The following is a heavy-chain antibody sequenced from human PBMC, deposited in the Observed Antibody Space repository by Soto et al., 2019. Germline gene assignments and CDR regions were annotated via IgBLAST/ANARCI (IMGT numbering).Heavy chain of an antibody. Sequence: SETLSLTCAVYGGSGGSFSGYYWSWIRQPPGKGLEWIGYIYYSGSTYYNPSLKSRVTISVDTSKNQFSLKLSSVTAADTAVYYCARARGEPMVRGVIDSSWFDPWGQGTLVTVSS. CDR2: IYYSGST. J-gene: IGHJ5*02. V-gene: IGHV4-30-4*08. D-gene: IGHD3-10*01. CDR3: ARARGEPMVRGVIDSSWFDP. CDR1: GGSGGSFSGYY.